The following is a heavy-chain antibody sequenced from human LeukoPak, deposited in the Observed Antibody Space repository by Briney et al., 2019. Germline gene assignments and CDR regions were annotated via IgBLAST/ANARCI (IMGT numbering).Heavy chain of an antibody. Sequence: PGGSLRLSCAASGFTFSSYAMHWVRQAPGKGLEYVSAISSNGGSTYYANSVKGRFTISRDNSKNTLYLQMGSLRAEDMAVYYCARTWGITTVRGETYYYYGMDVWGQGTTVTVSS. J-gene: IGHJ6*02. CDR1: GFTFSSYA. D-gene: IGHD3-10*01. V-gene: IGHV3-64*01. CDR2: ISSNGGST. CDR3: ARTWGITTVRGETYYYYGMDV.